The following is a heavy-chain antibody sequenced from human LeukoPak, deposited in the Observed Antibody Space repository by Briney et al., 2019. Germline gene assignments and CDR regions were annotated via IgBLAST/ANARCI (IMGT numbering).Heavy chain of an antibody. CDR2: ISSSGRGSTT. J-gene: IGHJ3*01. CDR3: AKDCRWPNDAFDL. D-gene: IGHD3-16*02. V-gene: IGHV3-23*01. CDR1: GFTLSGYG. Sequence: GGSLRLSCAASGFTLSGYGMGWVRQAPGKGLEWVSAISSSGRGSTTWYAASVKGRFSISRDNSKNTLYLQMNSLRAEDTALYYCAKDCRWPNDAFDLWGQATMVTVSS.